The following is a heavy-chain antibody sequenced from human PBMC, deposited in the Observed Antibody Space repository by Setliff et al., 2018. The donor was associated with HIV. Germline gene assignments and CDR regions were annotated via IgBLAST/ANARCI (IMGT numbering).Heavy chain of an antibody. CDR3: ARKLRPGHGVDV. V-gene: IGHV3-48*04. J-gene: IGHJ6*02. CDR1: GFTFNGYA. Sequence: PGGSLRLSCVGSGFTFNGYAMNWVRQAPGKGLEWVSYISSSSSSIYYVDSVKGRFTIPRDNAKNSMDLQMNSLRAEDTAIYYCARKLRPGHGVDVWGQGTTVTVSS. CDR2: ISSSSSSI. D-gene: IGHD3-10*01.